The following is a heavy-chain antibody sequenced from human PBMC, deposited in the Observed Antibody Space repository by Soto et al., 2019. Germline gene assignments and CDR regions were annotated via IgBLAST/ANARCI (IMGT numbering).Heavy chain of an antibody. CDR1: GGSFSGYY. CDR3: AVLYSSSPLYNWFDP. Sequence: PSETLSLTCAVYGGSFSGYYWSWIRQPPGKGLEWIGEINHSGSTNYNPSLKSRVTISVDTSKNQFSLKLSSVTAADTAVYYCAVLYSSSPLYNWFDPWGQGTRVTVSS. D-gene: IGHD6-13*01. V-gene: IGHV4-34*01. CDR2: INHSGST. J-gene: IGHJ5*02.